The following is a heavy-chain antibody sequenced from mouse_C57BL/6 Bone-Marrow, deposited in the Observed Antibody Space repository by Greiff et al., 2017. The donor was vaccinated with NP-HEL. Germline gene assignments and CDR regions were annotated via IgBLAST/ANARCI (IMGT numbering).Heavy chain of an antibody. CDR1: GFTFSSYA. CDR2: ISDGGSYT. CDR3: ARESTTVVAPFAY. J-gene: IGHJ3*01. V-gene: IGHV5-4*01. Sequence: EVKLMESGGGLVKPGGSLKLSCAASGFTFSSYAMSWVRQTPEKRLAWVATISDGGSYTYYPDNVKGRFTISRDNAKNNLYLQMSHLKSEDTAMYYCARESTTVVAPFAYWGQGTLVTVSA. D-gene: IGHD1-1*01.